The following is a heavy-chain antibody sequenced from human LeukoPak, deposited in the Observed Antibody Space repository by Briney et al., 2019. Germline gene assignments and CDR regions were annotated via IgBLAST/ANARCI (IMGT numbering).Heavy chain of an antibody. CDR2: INHSGST. J-gene: IGHJ4*02. CDR3: ARVGRYGAAGTFDY. V-gene: IGHV4-34*01. D-gene: IGHD6-13*01. Sequence: SETLSLTCAVYGGSFSGYYWSWIRQPPGKGLEWIGEINHSGSTNYNPSLKGRVTISVDTSKNQFSLKLSSVTAADTAVYYCARVGRYGAAGTFDYWGQGTLVTVSS. CDR1: GGSFSGYY.